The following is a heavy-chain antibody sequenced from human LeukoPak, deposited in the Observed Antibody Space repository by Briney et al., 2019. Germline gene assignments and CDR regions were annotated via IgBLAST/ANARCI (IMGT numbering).Heavy chain of an antibody. D-gene: IGHD4-23*01. CDR2: INPSGSST. CDR3: ARGLMTTVVTGDFDY. V-gene: IGHV1-46*01. Sequence: GASVKVPCKASGYTFSRHYMHWVRQAPGQGLEWLGQINPSGSSTGYAQKFQGRVTMTRDTSTSTVYMELSSLRSEDTAVYYCARGLMTTVVTGDFDYWGQGTLVTVSS. CDR1: GYTFSRHY. J-gene: IGHJ4*02.